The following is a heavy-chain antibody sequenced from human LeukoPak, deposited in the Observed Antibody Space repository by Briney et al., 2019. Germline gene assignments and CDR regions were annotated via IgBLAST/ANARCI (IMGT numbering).Heavy chain of an antibody. Sequence: SETLSLTCTVSGGSISSSSYYWGWIRQPPGKGLEWIGEINHSGSTNYNPSLKSRVTISVDTSKNQFSLKLSSVTAADTAVYYCARGIVVVRHAFDYWGQGTLVTVSS. CDR2: INHSGST. J-gene: IGHJ4*02. CDR3: ARGIVVVRHAFDY. D-gene: IGHD3-22*01. CDR1: GGSISSSSYY. V-gene: IGHV4-39*07.